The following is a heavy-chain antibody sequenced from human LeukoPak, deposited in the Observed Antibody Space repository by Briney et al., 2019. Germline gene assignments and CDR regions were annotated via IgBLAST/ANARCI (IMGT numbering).Heavy chain of an antibody. CDR1: GFTFSSYG. Sequence: GGSLRLSCAASGFTFSSYGMHWVRQAPGKGLEWVAVIWYDGSNKYYADSVKGRFTISRDNSKNTLYLQMNSLRAEDTAVYYCASVKARSSGWLQIDYWGQGTLVTVSS. CDR2: IWYDGSNK. D-gene: IGHD6-19*01. J-gene: IGHJ4*02. CDR3: ASVKARSSGWLQIDY. V-gene: IGHV3-33*01.